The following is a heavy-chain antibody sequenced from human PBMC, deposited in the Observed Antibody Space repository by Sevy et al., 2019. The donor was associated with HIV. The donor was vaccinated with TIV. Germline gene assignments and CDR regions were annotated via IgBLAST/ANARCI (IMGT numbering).Heavy chain of an antibody. D-gene: IGHD2-15*01. CDR1: GGSISSYY. V-gene: IGHV4-59*01. CDR3: ARVLGESEGYCSSGSCYSLFVWGFDP. Sequence: AESLSLTCTVSGGSISSYYWSWIRQPPGKGLERIGYIYYSGSTNYNPSLKSRVTISVDASKNQFSLKLSSVTAADTAVYYCARVLGESEGYCSSGSCYSLFVWGFDPWGQGTLVSVSS. J-gene: IGHJ5*02. CDR2: IYYSGST.